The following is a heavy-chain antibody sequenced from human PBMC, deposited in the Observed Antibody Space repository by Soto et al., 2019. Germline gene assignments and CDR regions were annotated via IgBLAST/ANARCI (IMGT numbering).Heavy chain of an antibody. CDR1: GFAFSGSA. V-gene: IGHV3-73*01. Sequence: GGSLRLSCAASGFAFSGSAMYWVRQASGKGPEWVGRIRSKGHNYATEYAASVKGRFTISRDDSKNTAYLQMNSLQTEDTAVYYCTRDLFSYDYSGILWFDPWGQGTLVTVSP. J-gene: IGHJ5*02. CDR3: TRDLFSYDYSGILWFDP. D-gene: IGHD3-16*01. CDR2: IRSKGHNYAT.